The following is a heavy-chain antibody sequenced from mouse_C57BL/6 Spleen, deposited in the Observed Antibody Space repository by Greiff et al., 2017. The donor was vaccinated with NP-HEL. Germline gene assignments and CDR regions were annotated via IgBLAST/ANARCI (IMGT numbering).Heavy chain of an antibody. CDR1: GYSFSSYW. CDR3: ARDYGSSYAMDY. J-gene: IGHJ4*01. Sequence: QVQLQQSGAELVKPGASVKISCKASGYSFSSYWMNWVKQRPGKGLEWIGQIYPGDGDTNYNGKFKGKATLTADKSYSTAYIQLSSLTSEVSAVYFCARDYGSSYAMDYWGQGTSVTVSS. V-gene: IGHV1-80*01. D-gene: IGHD1-1*01. CDR2: IYPGDGDT.